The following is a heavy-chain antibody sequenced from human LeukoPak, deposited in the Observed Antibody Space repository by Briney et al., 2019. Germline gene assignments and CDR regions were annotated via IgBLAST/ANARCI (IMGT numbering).Heavy chain of an antibody. Sequence: PSQTLSLTCTVSGGSISSGSYYWSWIRQPAGKGLEWIGRIYTSGSTNYNPSLKSRVTISVDTSKNQFSLKLSSVTAADTAVYYCAKHPIAAAWGYYMDVWGKGTTVTVSS. D-gene: IGHD6-13*01. CDR1: GGSISSGSYY. CDR3: AKHPIAAAWGYYMDV. V-gene: IGHV4-61*02. CDR2: IYTSGST. J-gene: IGHJ6*03.